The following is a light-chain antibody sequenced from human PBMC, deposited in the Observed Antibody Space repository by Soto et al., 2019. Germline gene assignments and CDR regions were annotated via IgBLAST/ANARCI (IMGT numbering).Light chain of an antibody. CDR3: SSYTSTSTPVV. V-gene: IGLV2-14*03. CDR2: DVS. Sequence: QSALTQPASVSGSPGQSITISCTGTSSDVGGYNHVSWYQQHPGKAPKFLIYDVSDRPSGVANRFSGSKSGNTASLTISGLQSDDEADYYCSSYTSTSTPVVFGGGTKLTVL. J-gene: IGLJ2*01. CDR1: SSDVGGYNH.